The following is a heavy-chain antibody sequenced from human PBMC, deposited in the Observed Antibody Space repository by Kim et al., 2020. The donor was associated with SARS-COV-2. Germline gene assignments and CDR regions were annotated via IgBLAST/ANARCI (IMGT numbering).Heavy chain of an antibody. CDR2: INHSGST. Sequence: SETLSLTCAVYGGSFSGYYWSWIRQPPGKGLEWIGEINHSGSTNYNPSLKSRVTISVDTSKNQFSLKLSSVTAADTAVYYCARGRYYYGSGSYYPNYYYYYGMDVWGQGTTVTVSS. V-gene: IGHV4-34*01. J-gene: IGHJ6*02. CDR1: GGSFSGYY. CDR3: ARGRYYYGSGSYYPNYYYYYGMDV. D-gene: IGHD3-10*01.